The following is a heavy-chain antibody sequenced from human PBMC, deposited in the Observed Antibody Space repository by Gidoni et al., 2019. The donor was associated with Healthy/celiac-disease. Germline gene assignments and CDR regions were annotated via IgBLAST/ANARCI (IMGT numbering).Heavy chain of an antibody. D-gene: IGHD3-10*01. V-gene: IGHV3-30*18. Sequence: QVQLVESGGGVVQPGRSLRLSCAASGFTFRSYGMHWVRQAPGKGLEWVAVISYDGSNKYYADSVKGRFTISRDNSKNTLYLQMNSLRAEDTAVYYCAKDFSITMVQGVILSFDYWGQGTLVTVSS. J-gene: IGHJ4*02. CDR3: AKDFSITMVQGVILSFDY. CDR1: GFTFRSYG. CDR2: ISYDGSNK.